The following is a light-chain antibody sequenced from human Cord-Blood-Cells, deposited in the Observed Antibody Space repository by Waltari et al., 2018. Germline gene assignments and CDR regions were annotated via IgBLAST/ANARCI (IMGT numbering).Light chain of an antibody. CDR2: KVS. CDR1: QSLVYSDGNTY. CDR3: MQGTHWPWT. V-gene: IGKV2-30*01. Sequence: DVVMTQSPLSLPVTLGQPASISCRSSQSLVYSDGNTYVNWFQQRPGQSPRRVIYKVSNRDSGVPDRLSGSGSGTDFTLKISRVEAEDVGVYYCMQGTHWPWTFGQGTKVEIK. J-gene: IGKJ1*01.